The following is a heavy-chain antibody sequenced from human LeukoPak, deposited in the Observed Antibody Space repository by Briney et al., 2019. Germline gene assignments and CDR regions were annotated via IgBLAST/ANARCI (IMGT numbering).Heavy chain of an antibody. Sequence: PGGSLRLSCAASGFSVSSSYMTWVRQAPGKGLEWVSVIYSGGSTEYADSVKDRLTISRDNSKNTLYLQMNGLRAEDTAVYYCARDTVDTAMVKGEYYYYYYGMDVWGQGTTVTVSS. D-gene: IGHD5-18*01. CDR2: IYSGGST. CDR1: GFSVSSSY. J-gene: IGHJ6*02. V-gene: IGHV3-66*01. CDR3: ARDTVDTAMVKGEYYYYYYGMDV.